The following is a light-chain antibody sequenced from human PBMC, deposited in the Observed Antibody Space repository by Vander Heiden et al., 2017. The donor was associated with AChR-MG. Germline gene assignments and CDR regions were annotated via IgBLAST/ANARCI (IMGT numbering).Light chain of an antibody. CDR2: GAS. V-gene: IGKV3-15*01. CDR3: QQYNKSPVT. CDR1: RSVRSN. Sequence: EIVMTQSPATLSVSPGERATVSCRASRSVRSNLAWYRQKPGQAPRLVIHGASTRAAGIPARFSGSGSGTEFTLTINSLQSEDFAVYFCQQYNKSPVTFGQGTKLEIK. J-gene: IGKJ2*01.